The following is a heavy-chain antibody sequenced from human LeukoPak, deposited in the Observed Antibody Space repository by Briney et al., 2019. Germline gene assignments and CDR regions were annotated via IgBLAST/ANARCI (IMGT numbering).Heavy chain of an antibody. V-gene: IGHV3-30*18. CDR1: GFTFNIYW. CDR2: ISYDGSNK. J-gene: IGHJ4*02. D-gene: IGHD3-9*01. CDR3: AKEGGQASAVPWDPPPDWDFDY. Sequence: PGGSLRLSCAASGFTFNIYWMSWVRQAPGKGLEWVAVISYDGSNKYYADSVKGRFTISRDNSKNTLYLQMNSLRAEDTAVYYCAKEGGQASAVPWDPPPDWDFDYWGQGTLVTVSS.